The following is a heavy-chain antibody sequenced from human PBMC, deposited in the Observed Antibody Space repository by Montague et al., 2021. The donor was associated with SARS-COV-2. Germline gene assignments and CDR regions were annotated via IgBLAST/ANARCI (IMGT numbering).Heavy chain of an antibody. CDR1: GFSLNTPEVA. Sequence: PALVKPTQTLTLTCTFSGFSLNTPEVAVGWIRQPPGKALEWLALIYGGDEKRYGPSLQSRLTITRDTSKSQVALTMTNMDPVNTATYFRAHRFAGFFDYWGQGVLVTVSS. CDR2: IYGGDEK. CDR3: AHRFAGFFDY. V-gene: IGHV2-5*05. J-gene: IGHJ4*02.